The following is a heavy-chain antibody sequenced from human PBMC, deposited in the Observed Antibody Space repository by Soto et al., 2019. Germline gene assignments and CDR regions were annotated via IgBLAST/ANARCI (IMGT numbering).Heavy chain of an antibody. D-gene: IGHD1-1*01. V-gene: IGHV6-1*01. CDR3: ARDRGTHHLDNKIQLGFDP. CDR1: GDSVSSNSAA. J-gene: IGHJ5*02. Sequence: KQSQTLSLTCAISGDSVSSNSAAWNWIRQSPSRGLEWLGRTYYRSKWYNDYAVSVKSRITINPDTSKNQFSLQLNSVTPEDTAVYYCARDRGTHHLDNKIQLGFDPWGQGTLVTVSS. CDR2: TYYRSKWYN.